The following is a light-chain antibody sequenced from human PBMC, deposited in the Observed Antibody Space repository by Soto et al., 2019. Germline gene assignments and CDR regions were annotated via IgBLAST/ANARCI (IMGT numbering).Light chain of an antibody. Sequence: ENVLTHSPGTLSLSPGGRATLSFRASQRVSSSYLAWYEQKPGQVPRLLIYGASSRATGIRDRFRGNGYGTEFTLTISRLEPDDFAEYYCQQYGSWGFGRGTKVDIK. CDR1: QRVSSSY. CDR3: QQYGSWG. V-gene: IGKV3-20*01. CDR2: GAS. J-gene: IGKJ4*01.